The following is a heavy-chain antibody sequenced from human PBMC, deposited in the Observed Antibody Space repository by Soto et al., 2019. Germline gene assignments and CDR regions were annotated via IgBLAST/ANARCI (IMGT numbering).Heavy chain of an antibody. CDR1: GFTFSTYA. V-gene: IGHV3-11*01. Sequence: GGSLRLSCAASGFTFSTYAMSWVRQAPGKGLEWVSYISSSGSTIYYADSVKGRFTISRDNAKNSLYLQMNSLRAEDTAVYYCAREIAARYFYYYYYMDVWGKGTTVTVSS. J-gene: IGHJ6*03. CDR3: AREIAARYFYYYYYMDV. D-gene: IGHD6-6*01. CDR2: ISSSGSTI.